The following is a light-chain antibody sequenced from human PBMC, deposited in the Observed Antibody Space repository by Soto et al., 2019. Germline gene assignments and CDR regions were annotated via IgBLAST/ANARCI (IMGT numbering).Light chain of an antibody. V-gene: IGKV3-20*01. J-gene: IGKJ4*01. CDR3: QQYGSSLST. CDR1: QSGSSKY. CDR2: GTS. Sequence: EIVLTQSPGTLSLSPGERATLSCRASQSGSSKYLAWYQQKPGQAPRVLIYGTSIRASGVPERFSGGGSGTEFTLTIAMQYPEDVAVYYCQQYGSSLSTCGAGTKVDFK.